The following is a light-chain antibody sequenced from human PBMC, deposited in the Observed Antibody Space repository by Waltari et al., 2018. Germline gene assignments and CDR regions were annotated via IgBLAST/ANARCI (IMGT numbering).Light chain of an antibody. CDR2: DTS. CDR1: QSLSNY. V-gene: IGKV3-11*01. CDR3: QQRRNWPLT. J-gene: IGKJ4*01. Sequence: DIVLTQSPATLSLSPGERATLSCRASQSLSNYLALYQQKPGQAPRLLIYDTSNRATGIPARFSGSGFGTDFTLTISSLEPEDFAVYYCQQRRNWPLTFGGGTKVEIK.